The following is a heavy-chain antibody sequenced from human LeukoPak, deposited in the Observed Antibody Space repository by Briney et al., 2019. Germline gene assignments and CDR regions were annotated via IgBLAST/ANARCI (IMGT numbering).Heavy chain of an antibody. D-gene: IGHD7-27*01. V-gene: IGHV4-59*08. CDR3: ARRGTGNWYLDL. Sequence: SGTLSLTCTVSGGSISNYYWSWIRQPPGKGLEWIGYIYYSGSTNYNPSLKSRVTISVDTSKNQFSLKLSSVTAADTAVYYCARRGTGNWYLDLWGRGTLVTVSS. J-gene: IGHJ2*01. CDR1: GGSISNYY. CDR2: IYYSGST.